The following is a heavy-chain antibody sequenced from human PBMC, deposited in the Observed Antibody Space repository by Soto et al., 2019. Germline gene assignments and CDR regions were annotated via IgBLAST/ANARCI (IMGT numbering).Heavy chain of an antibody. J-gene: IGHJ6*02. CDR1: GERVSSNSAA. CDR3: ARDRYSGYEDYYYGMDV. CDR2: TYYRSKWYN. D-gene: IGHD5-12*01. V-gene: IGHV6-1*01. Sequence: SQTLSRTCAISGERVSSNSAAWNWIRPSPSRGLEWLGRTYYRSKWYNDYAVSVKSRITINPDTSKNQFSLQLNSVTPEDTAVYYCARDRYSGYEDYYYGMDVWGQGTTVTVSS.